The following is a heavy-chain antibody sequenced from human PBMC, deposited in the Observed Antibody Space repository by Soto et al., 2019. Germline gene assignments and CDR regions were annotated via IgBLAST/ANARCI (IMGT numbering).Heavy chain of an antibody. J-gene: IGHJ6*02. CDR3: AKDFYGSGYRDYYGMDV. CDR2: ISYDGSNK. Sequence: GSLRLSCAASGFTFSSYGMHWVRQAPGKGLEWVAVISYDGSNKYYADSVKGRFTISRDNSKNTLYLQMNSLRAEDTAVYYCAKDFYGSGYRDYYGMDVWGQGTTVTVSS. V-gene: IGHV3-30*18. CDR1: GFTFSSYG. D-gene: IGHD3-10*01.